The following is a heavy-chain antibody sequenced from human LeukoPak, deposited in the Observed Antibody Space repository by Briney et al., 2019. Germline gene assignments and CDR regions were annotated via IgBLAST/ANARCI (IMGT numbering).Heavy chain of an antibody. CDR2: ISSGSTYT. Sequence: GALRLSCAASGFTFSDYNMNWVRQAPGKGLEWVSSISSGSTYTYYAHSMKGRFTVSRDNAQNSVYLQMDSLRAEDTAVYYCAKVNWCSASCADAWGQGTLVTVSS. D-gene: IGHD2-2*01. J-gene: IGHJ4*02. CDR3: AKVNWCSASCADA. V-gene: IGHV3-21*04. CDR1: GFTFSDYN.